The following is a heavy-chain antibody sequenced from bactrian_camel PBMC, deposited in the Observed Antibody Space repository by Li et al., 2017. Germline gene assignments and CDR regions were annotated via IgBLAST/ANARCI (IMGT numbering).Heavy chain of an antibody. D-gene: IGHD1*01. CDR2: IDSDGNT. J-gene: IGHJ6*01. V-gene: IGHV3S53*01. CDR1: GYSNHEAC. CDR3: VAIPIAPRFGPSWYGFLPDFGY. Sequence: VQLVESGGGSVQAGGSLRLSCAYNGYSNHEACMGWFREPDGKKREGVAAIDSDGNTRYADSVRGRFTISRDNAKNTLYLQMNSLETEDTSVYYCVAIPIAPRFGPSWYGFLPDFGYWGQGTQVTVS.